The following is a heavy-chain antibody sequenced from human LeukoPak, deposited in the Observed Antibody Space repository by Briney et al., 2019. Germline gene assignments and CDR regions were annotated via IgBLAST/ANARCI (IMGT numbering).Heavy chain of an antibody. J-gene: IGHJ4*02. D-gene: IGHD3-10*01. CDR3: ARYTMVRGVFDY. CDR2: IIPIFGTA. CDR1: GGTFINYA. Sequence: SVTVSFKASGGTFINYAISWVGQAPGQGGEWMGGIIPIFGTANYAQKFQGRFTITADESTSTAYMELSSLRSEDTAVYYCARYTMVRGVFDYWGQGTLVTVSS. V-gene: IGHV1-69*13.